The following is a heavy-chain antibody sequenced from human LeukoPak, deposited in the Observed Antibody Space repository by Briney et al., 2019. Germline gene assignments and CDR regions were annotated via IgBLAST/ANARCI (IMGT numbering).Heavy chain of an antibody. CDR2: IKQDGREK. CDR3: ARVEDYDILTGFDY. D-gene: IGHD3-9*01. Sequence: PGGSLRLSCAASGFTFSSYGMSWVRQAPGKGLEWVANIKQDGREKYSVDSVKGRFTISRDNAKNSLYLQMNSLRAEDTAVYYCARVEDYDILTGFDYWGQGTLVTVSS. V-gene: IGHV3-7*01. CDR1: GFTFSSYG. J-gene: IGHJ4*02.